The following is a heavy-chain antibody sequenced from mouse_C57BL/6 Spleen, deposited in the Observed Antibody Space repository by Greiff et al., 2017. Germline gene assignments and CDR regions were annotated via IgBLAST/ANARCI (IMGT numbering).Heavy chain of an antibody. CDR1: GYTFTSYW. D-gene: IGHD1-1*01. CDR3: ARGGSSPYWYFDV. CDR2: IDPSDSET. V-gene: IGHV1-52*01. J-gene: IGHJ1*03. Sequence: VQLQQPGAELVRPGSSVKLSCKASGYTFTSYWMHWVKQRPIQGLEWIGNIDPSDSETHYNQKFKDKATLTVDKSSSTAYMQLSSLTSEDSAVYYCARGGSSPYWYFDVWGTGTTGTVSS.